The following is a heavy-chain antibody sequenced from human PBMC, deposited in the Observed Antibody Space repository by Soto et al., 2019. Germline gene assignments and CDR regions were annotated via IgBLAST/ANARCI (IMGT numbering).Heavy chain of an antibody. V-gene: IGHV3-23*01. Sequence: EVQLLESGGGLVQPGGSLRLSCAASGFTFSSYAMSWVRQAPGKGLEWVSAISGSGGSTYYADSVKGRFTIPRDNSKNTLYLQMNSLRAEDTAVYYCAKVTTGTTNKARWFDPWGQGTLVTVSS. J-gene: IGHJ5*02. CDR3: AKVTTGTTNKARWFDP. CDR1: GFTFSSYA. D-gene: IGHD1-1*01. CDR2: ISGSGGST.